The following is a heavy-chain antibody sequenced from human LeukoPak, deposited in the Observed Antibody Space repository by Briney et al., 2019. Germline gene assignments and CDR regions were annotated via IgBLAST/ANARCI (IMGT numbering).Heavy chain of an antibody. CDR3: VREYYGAFDH. V-gene: IGHV3-74*01. Sequence: GGSLRLSCAASGFTFSNYWMHWVRHAPGKGLVWVSRTNSDGRSTIYADSVKGRFTISRDNAKNTLYLQMNSLRAEDTAVYYCVREYYGAFDHWGQGTLVTVSS. D-gene: IGHD3-16*01. J-gene: IGHJ4*02. CDR2: TNSDGRST. CDR1: GFTFSNYW.